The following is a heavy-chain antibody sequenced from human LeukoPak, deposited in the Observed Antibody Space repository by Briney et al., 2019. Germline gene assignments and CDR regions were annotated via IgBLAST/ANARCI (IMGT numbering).Heavy chain of an antibody. V-gene: IGHV3-23*01. CDR2: ISGSGGST. D-gene: IGHD3-22*01. J-gene: IGHJ4*02. CDR3: AKGGTMIVVVIPEYYFDY. Sequence: TGGSLRLSCAASGFTFSSYAMSWVRQAPGKGLEWVSAISGSGGSTYYADSVKGRFTISRDNSKTTLYLQMNSLRAEDTAVYYCAKGGTMIVVVIPEYYFDYWGQGTLVTVSS. CDR1: GFTFSSYA.